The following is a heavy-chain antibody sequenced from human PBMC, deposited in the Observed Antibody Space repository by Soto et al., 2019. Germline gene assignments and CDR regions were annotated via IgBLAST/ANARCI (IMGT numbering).Heavy chain of an antibody. CDR2: IYHSGST. D-gene: IGHD3-10*01. CDR1: GGSISSSNW. V-gene: IGHV4-4*02. J-gene: IGHJ6*02. CDR3: ARELSGDGSGSYVYYYGMDV. Sequence: QVQLQESGPGLVKPSGTLSLTCAVSGGSISSSNWWSWVRQPPGKGLEWIGEIYHSGSTNYNPSLKSRVTISVDKSKNQFSLKLSSVPAADTAVYYCARELSGDGSGSYVYYYGMDVWGQGTTVTVSS.